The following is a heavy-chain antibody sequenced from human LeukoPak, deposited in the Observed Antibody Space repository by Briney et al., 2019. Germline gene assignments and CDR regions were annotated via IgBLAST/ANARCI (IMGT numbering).Heavy chain of an antibody. Sequence: GSLRLSFAASGXTFSDYEMNWVRQAPGKGLEWVSYISISGNTIYYADSVKGRFTISRDNAENSLYLQMNSLRPEDTAVYYCARASCCSWDLDYWGQGTLVTVSS. CDR3: ARASCCSWDLDY. J-gene: IGHJ4*02. V-gene: IGHV3-48*03. CDR1: GXTFSDYE. CDR2: ISISGNTI. D-gene: IGHD6-13*01.